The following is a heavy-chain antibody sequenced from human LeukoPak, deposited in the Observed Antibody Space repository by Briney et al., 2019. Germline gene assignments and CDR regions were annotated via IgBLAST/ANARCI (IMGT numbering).Heavy chain of an antibody. V-gene: IGHV3-23*01. CDR2: ISGSGGST. CDR3: AKDEKGITIFGVVIIPDY. J-gene: IGHJ4*02. CDR1: GFTFSSYA. Sequence: GGSLRLSCAASGFTFSSYAMSWVRQAPGKGLEWVSAISGSGGSTYYADSVKGRFTISRDNSKNTLYLQMNSLRAEDTAVYYCAKDEKGITIFGVVIIPDYWGQGTLVTVSS. D-gene: IGHD3-3*01.